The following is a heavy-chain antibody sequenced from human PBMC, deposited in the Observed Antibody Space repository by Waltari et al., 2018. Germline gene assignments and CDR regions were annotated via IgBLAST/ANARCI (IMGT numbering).Heavy chain of an antibody. V-gene: IGHV3-30*02. J-gene: IGHJ4*02. CDR2: IRYDGSNK. CDR1: GFPFRSYG. D-gene: IGHD3-10*01. CDR3: AKGVIKGRFGY. Sequence: QVQLVESGGGVVQPGGSLRLSCAASGFPFRSYGMHWVRQAPGKGLEWVAFIRYDGSNKYYADSVKGRFTISRDNSKNTLYLQMNSLRAEDTAVYYCAKGVIKGRFGYWGQGTLVTVSS.